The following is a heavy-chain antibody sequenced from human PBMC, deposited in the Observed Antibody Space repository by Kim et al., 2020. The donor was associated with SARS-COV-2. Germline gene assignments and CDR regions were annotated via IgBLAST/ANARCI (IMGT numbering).Heavy chain of an antibody. CDR2: INAGNGHT. Sequence: ASVKVSCKASGYTFTNYAIHWVRQAPGQRLEWMGRINAGNGHTEYSQKLQGRVTITRDTSASTSYMELSSLTSEDTAVYFCAGSSSAIAVAGDAYFDLWGRGAQLTVSS. J-gene: IGHJ2*01. D-gene: IGHD6-19*01. CDR3: AGSSSAIAVAGDAYFDL. CDR1: GYTFTNYA. V-gene: IGHV1-3*01.